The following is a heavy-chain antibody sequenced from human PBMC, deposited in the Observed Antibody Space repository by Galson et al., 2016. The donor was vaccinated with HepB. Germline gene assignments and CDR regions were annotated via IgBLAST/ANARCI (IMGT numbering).Heavy chain of an antibody. V-gene: IGHV3-7*01. CDR2: IKLDGSEK. Sequence: SLRLSCAASGFTFSSYWMNWVRQAPGKGLEWVANIKLDGSEKNYEDSVKGRFTISRDNAKNSLYLQMNSLRAEETAVYYCSGGSYFDYWGPGTLVTVSS. CDR3: SGGSYFDY. J-gene: IGHJ4*02. D-gene: IGHD3-10*01. CDR1: GFTFSSYW.